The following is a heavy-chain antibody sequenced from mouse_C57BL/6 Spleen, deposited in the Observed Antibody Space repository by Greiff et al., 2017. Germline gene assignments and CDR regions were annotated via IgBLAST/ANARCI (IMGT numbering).Heavy chain of an antibody. CDR1: GYAFSSYW. Sequence: QVHVKQSGAELVKPGASVKISCKASGYAFSSYWMNWVKQRPGKGLEWIGQIYPGDGDTNYNGKFKGKATLTADKSSSTAYMQLSRLTSEDSAVYFCARSTIYYDYDGGFAYWGQGTLVTVSA. D-gene: IGHD2-4*01. CDR3: ARSTIYYDYDGGFAY. CDR2: IYPGDGDT. J-gene: IGHJ3*01. V-gene: IGHV1-80*01.